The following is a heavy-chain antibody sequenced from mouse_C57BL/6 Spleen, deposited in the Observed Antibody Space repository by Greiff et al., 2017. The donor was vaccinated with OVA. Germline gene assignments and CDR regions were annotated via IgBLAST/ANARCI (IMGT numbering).Heavy chain of an antibody. V-gene: IGHV1-9*01. D-gene: IGHD2-1*01. CDR1: GYTFTGYW. CDR3: ARGGVYGNYDQYYAMDY. Sequence: QVHVKQSGAELMKPGASVKLSCKATGYTFTGYWIEWVKQRPGHGLEWIGEILPGSGSTNYNEKFKGKATFTADTSSNTAYMQISRLTTEDSAIYYSARGGVYGNYDQYYAMDYWGQGTSVTVSS. J-gene: IGHJ4*01. CDR2: ILPGSGST.